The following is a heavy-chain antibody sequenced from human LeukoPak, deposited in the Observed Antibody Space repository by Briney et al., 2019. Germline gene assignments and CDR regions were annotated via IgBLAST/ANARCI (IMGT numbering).Heavy chain of an antibody. Sequence: ASVKVSCXASGYTFTGYYMHWVRQAPGQGLEWMGRINPNSGGTNYAQKFQGRVTMTRDTSISAAYMEPSRLRSDDTAVYYCARIPRGGWYKVIDWGQGTLVTVSS. V-gene: IGHV1-2*06. D-gene: IGHD6-19*01. CDR2: INPNSGGT. J-gene: IGHJ4*02. CDR1: GYTFTGYY. CDR3: ARIPRGGWYKVID.